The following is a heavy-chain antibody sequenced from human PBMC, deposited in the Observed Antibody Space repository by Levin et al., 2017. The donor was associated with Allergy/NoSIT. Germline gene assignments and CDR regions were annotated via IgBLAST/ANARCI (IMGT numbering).Heavy chain of an antibody. CDR1: GYSFTSYW. V-gene: IGHV5-10-1*01. J-gene: IGHJ6*03. CDR2: IDPSDSYT. Sequence: GESLKISCKGSGYSFTSYWISWVRQMPGKGLEWMGRIDPSDSYTNYSPSFQGHVTISADKSISTAYLQWSSLKASDTAMYYCATSPDRGGFYGDARYYYYMDVWGKGTTVTVSS. CDR3: ATSPDRGGFYGDARYYYYMDV. D-gene: IGHD4-17*01.